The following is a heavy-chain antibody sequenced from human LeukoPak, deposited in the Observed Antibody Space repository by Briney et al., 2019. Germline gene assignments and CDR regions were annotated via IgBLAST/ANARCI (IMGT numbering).Heavy chain of an antibody. V-gene: IGHV1-2*06. CDR2: INPNSGGT. J-gene: IGHJ6*02. Sequence: GASAKVSCKVSGYTFTGYYMHWVRQAPGQGLEWMGRINPNSGGTNYAQKFQGRVTMTRDTSTSTVYMELSSLRSEDTAVYYCARDRGFWSGYYLEYYYYYYGMDVWGQGTTVTVSS. CDR1: GYTFTGYY. D-gene: IGHD3-3*01. CDR3: ARDRGFWSGYYLEYYYYYYGMDV.